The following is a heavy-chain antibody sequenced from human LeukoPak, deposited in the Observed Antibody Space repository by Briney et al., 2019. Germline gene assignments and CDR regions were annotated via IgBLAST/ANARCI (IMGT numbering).Heavy chain of an antibody. V-gene: IGHV3-30*18. CDR1: GFTFNSYG. J-gene: IGHJ4*02. CDR2: ISYDGSNK. CDR3: AKGLFVVVPAAGDY. D-gene: IGHD2-2*01. Sequence: PGGSLRLSCAASGFTFNSYGMHWVRQAPGKGLEWVAVISYDGSNKYYADSVKGRFTISRDNSKNTLYLQMNSLRAEDTAVYYCAKGLFVVVPAAGDYWGQGTLVTVSS.